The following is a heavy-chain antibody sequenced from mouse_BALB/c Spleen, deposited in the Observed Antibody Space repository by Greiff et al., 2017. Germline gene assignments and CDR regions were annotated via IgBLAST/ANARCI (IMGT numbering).Heavy chain of an antibody. V-gene: IGHV1-87*01. J-gene: IGHJ2*01. CDR1: GYTFTSYW. CDR2: IYPGDGDT. Sequence: QVQLQQSGAELARPGASVKLSCKASGYTFTSYWMQWVKQRPGQGLEWIGAIYPGDGDTRYTQKFNGKATLTADKSSSTAYMQLSSLASEDSAVYYCARGDYYGSFDYWGQGTTLTVSS. CDR3: ARGDYYGSFDY. D-gene: IGHD1-1*01.